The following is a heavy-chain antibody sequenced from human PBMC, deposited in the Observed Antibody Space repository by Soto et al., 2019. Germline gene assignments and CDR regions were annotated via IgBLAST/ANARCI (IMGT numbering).Heavy chain of an antibody. V-gene: IGHV3-23*01. D-gene: IGHD6-19*01. CDR2: ISGSGGST. CDR3: ARSVAGYYYYYGKDV. J-gene: IGHJ6*02. CDR1: GFTFSSYA. Sequence: GGSLRLSCAASGFTFSSYAMSWVRQAPGKGLEWVSAISGSGGSTYYADSVKGRFTISRDNSKNTLYLQMNSLRAEDTAVYYCARSVAGYYYYYGKDVWGQGTTVTVSS.